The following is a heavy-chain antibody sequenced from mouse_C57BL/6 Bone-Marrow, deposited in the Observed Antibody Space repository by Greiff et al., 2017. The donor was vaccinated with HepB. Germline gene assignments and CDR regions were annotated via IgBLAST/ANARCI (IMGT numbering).Heavy chain of an antibody. V-gene: IGHV1-81*01. Sequence: VKLLESGAELARPGASVKLSCKASGYTFTSYGISWVKQRTGQGLEWIGEIYPRSGNTYYNEKFKGKATLTADKSSSTAYMELRSLTSEDSAVYFCAREDYCGRSLAWFAYWGQGTLVTVSA. D-gene: IGHD1-1*01. J-gene: IGHJ3*01. CDR3: AREDYCGRSLAWFAY. CDR1: GYTFTSYG. CDR2: IYPRSGNT.